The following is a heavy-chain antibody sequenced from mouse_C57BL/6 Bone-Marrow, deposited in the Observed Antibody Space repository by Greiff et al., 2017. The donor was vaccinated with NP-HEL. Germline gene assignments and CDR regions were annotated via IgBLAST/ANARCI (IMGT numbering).Heavy chain of an antibody. Sequence: EVQRVESGAELVKPGASVKLSCTASGFNIKDYYMHWVKQRTEQGLEWIGRIDPEDGETKYAPKFQGKATITADTSSNTAYLQLSSLTSEDTAVYYCARYYGVGNYAMDYWGQGTSVTVSS. D-gene: IGHD1-1*01. CDR3: ARYYGVGNYAMDY. CDR2: IDPEDGET. V-gene: IGHV14-2*01. CDR1: GFNIKDYY. J-gene: IGHJ4*01.